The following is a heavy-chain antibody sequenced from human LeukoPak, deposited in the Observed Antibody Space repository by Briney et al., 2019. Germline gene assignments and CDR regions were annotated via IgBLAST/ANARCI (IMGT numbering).Heavy chain of an antibody. CDR1: GSSFTSYW. Sequence: GESLKISCKGSGSSFTSYWIGWVRQMPGKGLEGMGIIYPGDSDTRYSPSFQGQVTISADKSISTAYLQWSSLKASDTAMYYCATLYSNYPNWFDPWGQGTLVTVSS. D-gene: IGHD4-11*01. V-gene: IGHV5-51*01. J-gene: IGHJ5*02. CDR2: IYPGDSDT. CDR3: ATLYSNYPNWFDP.